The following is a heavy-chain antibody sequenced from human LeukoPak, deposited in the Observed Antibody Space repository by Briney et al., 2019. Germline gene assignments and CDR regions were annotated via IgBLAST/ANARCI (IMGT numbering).Heavy chain of an antibody. CDR2: ISGSGGST. V-gene: IGHV3-23*01. Sequence: GGSLRLSCAASGFTFSSYAMSWVRQAPGKGLEWVSAISGSGGSTYYADSVKGRFTISRDNSKNTLYLQMNSLRAEDTAVYYCAKDRVKNYYDSSGYRRNAAFDIWGQGTMVTVSS. CDR1: GFTFSSYA. CDR3: AKDRVKNYYDSSGYRRNAAFDI. D-gene: IGHD3-22*01. J-gene: IGHJ3*02.